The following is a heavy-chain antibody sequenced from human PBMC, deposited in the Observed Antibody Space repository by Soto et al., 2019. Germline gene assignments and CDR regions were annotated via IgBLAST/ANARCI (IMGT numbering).Heavy chain of an antibody. V-gene: IGHV1-2*02. J-gene: IGHJ6*02. CDR1: GYTFTGYY. CDR3: ARVTSVLRFLEWFSKEYYYYYGMDV. CDR2: INPNSGGT. Sequence: ASVKVSCKASGYTFTGYYMHWVRQAPGQGLEWMGWINPNSGGTNYAQKFQGRVTMTRDTSISTAYMELSRLRSDDTAVYYCARVTSVLRFLEWFSKEYYYYYGMDVWGQGTAVTVS. D-gene: IGHD3-3*01.